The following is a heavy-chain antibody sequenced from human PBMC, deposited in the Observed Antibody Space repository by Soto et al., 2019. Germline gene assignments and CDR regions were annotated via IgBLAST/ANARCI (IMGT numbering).Heavy chain of an antibody. D-gene: IGHD4-17*01. V-gene: IGHV3-49*04. CDR2: IRSKPYGGAT. Sequence: EVQLVESGGGLVQPGRSLRLSCTTSGFNFGDYAMSWVRQAPGKGLQWVGFIRSKPYGGATDYAASVKGRFAISRDDSKSIAYLQMNRLKTEDTAVYYCTRDGYGDYRFEYSGMDVWGQGTTVTVSS. J-gene: IGHJ6*02. CDR3: TRDGYGDYRFEYSGMDV. CDR1: GFNFGDYA.